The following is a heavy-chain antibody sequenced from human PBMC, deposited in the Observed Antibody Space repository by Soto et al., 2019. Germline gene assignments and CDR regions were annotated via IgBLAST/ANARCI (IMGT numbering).Heavy chain of an antibody. CDR3: ARLGSPAYNWNDAFDP. D-gene: IGHD1-1*01. J-gene: IGHJ5*02. Sequence: ASVKVSCKASGYTFTSYAMHWVRQAPGQRLEWMGWINAGNGNTKYSQKFQGRVTITRDTSASTAYMELSSLRSEDTAVYYCARLGSPAYNWNDAFDPWGQGTLVTVSS. CDR1: GYTFTSYA. V-gene: IGHV1-3*01. CDR2: INAGNGNT.